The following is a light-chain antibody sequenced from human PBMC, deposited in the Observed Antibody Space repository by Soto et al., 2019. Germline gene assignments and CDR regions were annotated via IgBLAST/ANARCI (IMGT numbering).Light chain of an antibody. CDR3: TSCTITSPYV. V-gene: IGLV2-14*01. CDR2: EAT. Sequence: QSVLTQPASMSGSPGQSITISCTGTSSDIGRYNFVSWYQHHPGKAPKLIIYEATKRPSGVSYRFSGSKSGNTASLTISGLQAEDEADYYCTSCTITSPYVFGTGTKVTVL. J-gene: IGLJ1*01. CDR1: SSDIGRYNF.